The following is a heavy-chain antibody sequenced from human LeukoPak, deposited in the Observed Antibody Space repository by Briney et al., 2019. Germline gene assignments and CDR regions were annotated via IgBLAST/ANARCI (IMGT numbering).Heavy chain of an antibody. CDR1: GFTFSSYW. V-gene: IGHV3-74*01. CDR2: INTDGSST. J-gene: IGHJ4*02. CDR3: AKDREGTIADYFDY. D-gene: IGHD1-7*01. Sequence: PGGSLRLTCAASGFTFSSYWMHWVRQAPGKGLVWVSRINTDGSSTSYADSVKGRFTISRDNSKNTLYLQMNSLRGEDTAVYYCAKDREGTIADYFDYLRQGTLVTVSS.